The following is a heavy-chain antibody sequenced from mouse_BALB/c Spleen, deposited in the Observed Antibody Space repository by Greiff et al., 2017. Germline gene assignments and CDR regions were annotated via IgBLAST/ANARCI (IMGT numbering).Heavy chain of an antibody. Sequence: EVKLLESGGGLVQPGGSRKLSCAASGFTFSSFGMHWVRQAPEKGLEWVAYISSGSSTIYYADTVKGRFTISRDNPKNTLFLQMTSLRSEDTAVYYCARSEYYDYDVGFAYWGQGTLVTVSA. CDR3: ARSEYYDYDVGFAY. J-gene: IGHJ3*01. V-gene: IGHV5-17*02. D-gene: IGHD2-4*01. CDR1: GFTFSSFG. CDR2: ISSGSSTI.